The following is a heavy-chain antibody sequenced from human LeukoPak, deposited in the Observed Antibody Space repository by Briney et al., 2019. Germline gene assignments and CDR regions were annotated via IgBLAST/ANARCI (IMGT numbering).Heavy chain of an antibody. J-gene: IGHJ3*02. D-gene: IGHD3-22*01. CDR2: ISAYNGNT. CDR1: GYTFTSYG. CDR3: ASLHSSGYYYGAFGI. Sequence: GASVKVSCKASGYTFTSYGISWVRQAPGQGLEWMGWISAYNGNTNYAQKLQGRVTMTTDTSTSTAYMELRSLRSDDTAVYYCASLHSSGYYYGAFGIWGQGTMVTVSS. V-gene: IGHV1-18*01.